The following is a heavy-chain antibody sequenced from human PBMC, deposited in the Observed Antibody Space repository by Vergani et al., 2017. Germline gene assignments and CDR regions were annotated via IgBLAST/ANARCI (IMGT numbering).Heavy chain of an antibody. CDR1: FDSIRNLY. D-gene: IGHD2-2*01. CDR3: ARIVVVPALRIDP. Sequence: QVQLQESRPGLVKSSETLSLTCSVSFDSIRNLYCNWIRQPPGKGLEWIGSIHYSENTNYNPSLKTRVTISVDTSKNQFSLTLTSVTAADTAVYYCARIVVVPALRIDPWGQGTLVTVSS. V-gene: IGHV4-59*11. CDR2: IHYSENT. J-gene: IGHJ5*02.